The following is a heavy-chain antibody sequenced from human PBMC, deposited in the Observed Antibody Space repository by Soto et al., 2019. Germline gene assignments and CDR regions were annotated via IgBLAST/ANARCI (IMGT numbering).Heavy chain of an antibody. CDR1: GGTFSSYT. V-gene: IGHV1-69*08. D-gene: IGHD6-13*01. Sequence: QVQLVQSGAEVKKPGSSVKVSCKASGGTFSSYTISWVRQAPGQGLEWMGRIIPILGIANYAQKFQGRVTITANKSTSTAYMALSSLRSEDTAVYYCARDEGAAAGRVDWGQGTVVTVSS. J-gene: IGHJ4*02. CDR3: ARDEGAAAGRVD. CDR2: IIPILGIA.